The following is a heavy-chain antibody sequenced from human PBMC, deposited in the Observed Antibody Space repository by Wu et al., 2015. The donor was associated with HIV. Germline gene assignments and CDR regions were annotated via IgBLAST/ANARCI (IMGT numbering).Heavy chain of an antibody. CDR2: ISPHNGDT. V-gene: IGHV1-18*01. Sequence: QVQLVQSGADVKKPGASVKVSCKASGYSFRNNGLSWVRQAPGQGLEWMGWISPHNGDTNYAQKFQDRVTMTTDTSTSTAYMELRSLRSDDTAVYYCARKFSGRVPQNLGWFDPWGQGTLVTVSS. J-gene: IGHJ5*02. CDR3: ARKFSGRVPQNLGWFDP. D-gene: IGHD2-15*01. CDR1: GYSFRNNG.